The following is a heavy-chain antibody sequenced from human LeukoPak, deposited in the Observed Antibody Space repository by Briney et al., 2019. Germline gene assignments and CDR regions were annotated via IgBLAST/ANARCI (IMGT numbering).Heavy chain of an antibody. D-gene: IGHD1-26*01. Sequence: GGSLRLSCAASGFTFRSYAMSWVRQAPGKGLEWVSAISSSGGNTYYADSVKGRFTISRDNSKNTLYLQMNSLRADDTAVYYCVCRIGGAPQWGQGTLVTVSS. V-gene: IGHV3-23*01. CDR2: ISSSGGNT. CDR1: GFTFRSYA. CDR3: VCRIGGAPQ. J-gene: IGHJ4*02.